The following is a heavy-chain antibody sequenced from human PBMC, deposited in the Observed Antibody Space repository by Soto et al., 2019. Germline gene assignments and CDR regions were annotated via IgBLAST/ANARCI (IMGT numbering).Heavy chain of an antibody. Sequence: LSLTCTVSGGSISSGGYYWSWIRQHPGKGLEWIGYIYYSGSTYYNPSLKSRVTISVDTSKNQFSLKLSSVTAADTAVYYCARVGCSGGSCYNYYYGMDVWGQGTTVTVS. CDR2: IYYSGST. J-gene: IGHJ6*02. CDR1: GGSISSGGYY. CDR3: ARVGCSGGSCYNYYYGMDV. D-gene: IGHD2-15*01. V-gene: IGHV4-31*03.